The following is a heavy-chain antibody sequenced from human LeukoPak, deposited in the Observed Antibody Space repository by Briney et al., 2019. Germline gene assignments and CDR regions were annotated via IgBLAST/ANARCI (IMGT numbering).Heavy chain of an antibody. Sequence: PGGSLRLSCAASGFTFSSYAMSWVRQAPGKGLEWVSAISGSGGSTYYADSVKGRFTISRDNSKNTLYLQMNSLRAEDTAVYYCAKDGGSYSGGGVFDYWGQGTLVTVSS. D-gene: IGHD1-26*01. CDR1: GFTFSSYA. CDR2: ISGSGGST. V-gene: IGHV3-23*01. J-gene: IGHJ4*02. CDR3: AKDGGSYSGGGVFDY.